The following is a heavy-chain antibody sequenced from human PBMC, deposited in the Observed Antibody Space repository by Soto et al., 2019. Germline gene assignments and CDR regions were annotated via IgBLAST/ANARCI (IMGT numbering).Heavy chain of an antibody. CDR3: AKDIVVVVAAPYYYYYGMDV. CDR2: IIPIFGTA. V-gene: IGHV1-69*13. Sequence: SVKVSCKASGGTFSSYAISWVRQAPGQGLEWMGGIIPIFGTANYAQKFQGRVTITADESTSTAYMELSSLRSEDTAVYYCAKDIVVVVAAPYYYYYGMDVWGQGTTVTVSS. J-gene: IGHJ6*02. D-gene: IGHD2-15*01. CDR1: GGTFSSYA.